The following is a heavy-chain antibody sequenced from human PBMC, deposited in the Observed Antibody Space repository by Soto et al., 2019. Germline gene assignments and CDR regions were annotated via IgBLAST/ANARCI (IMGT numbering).Heavy chain of an antibody. V-gene: IGHV1-69*11. D-gene: IGHD2-21*02. J-gene: IGHJ6*01. Sequence: QVHLVQSGTEVKKPGSSVKVSCKASGGTFSSSGFSWVRQAPGQGLEWMGMIVPSLDTTNYAQKFQARVTITADEVTSTAYMQLRSLRTNDTAICYCARWPLPLYTAEPDAVYVWGQGTRVIFSS. CDR3: ARWPLPLYTAEPDAVYV. CDR2: IVPSLDTT. CDR1: GGTFSSSG.